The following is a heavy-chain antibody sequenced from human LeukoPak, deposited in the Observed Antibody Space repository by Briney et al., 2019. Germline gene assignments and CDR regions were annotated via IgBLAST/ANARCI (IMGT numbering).Heavy chain of an antibody. D-gene: IGHD2-15*01. CDR2: ISGSGGST. CDR3: AKDIVVVVAATPY. Sequence: GGSLRLSCAASGFTFSSYAMSWVRQAPGKGLEWVSAISGSGGSTYYTDSVKGRFTISRDNSKNTLYLQMNSLRAEDTAVYYCAKDIVVVVAATPYWGQGTLVTVSS. J-gene: IGHJ4*02. V-gene: IGHV3-23*01. CDR1: GFTFSSYA.